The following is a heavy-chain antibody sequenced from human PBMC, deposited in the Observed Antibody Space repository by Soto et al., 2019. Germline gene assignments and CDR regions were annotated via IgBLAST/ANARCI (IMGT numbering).Heavy chain of an antibody. V-gene: IGHV5-51*01. J-gene: IGHJ3*02. CDR3: ARITLEYSSSGGACDI. Sequence: PGESLKISCQGSGYSFTGNWTGWVRQMPGKGLEWMAIIYPGDSDTRYSPSFQGQVTISADKSISTAYLQWSSLKASDTAMYYCARITLEYSSSGGACDIWGQGTMVTVS. CDR2: IYPGDSDT. D-gene: IGHD6-6*01. CDR1: GYSFTGNW.